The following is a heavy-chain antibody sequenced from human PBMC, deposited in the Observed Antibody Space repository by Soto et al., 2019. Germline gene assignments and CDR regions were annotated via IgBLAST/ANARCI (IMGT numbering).Heavy chain of an antibody. J-gene: IGHJ6*02. CDR2: ITGKSVYI. CDR1: GFSFSDFD. CDR3: ARYPSVGNFYYHGLDV. V-gene: IGHV3-21*01. Sequence: EAQLVESGGGLVKPGGSLSLSCAASGFSFSDFDMNWVRQAPGKGLEWVSSITGKSVYIYVADSVRGRFSVSRDNAKKSVFLQMNSLRAEDTAVYFCARYPSVGNFYYHGLDVWGQGTTVTVSS. D-gene: IGHD1-1*01.